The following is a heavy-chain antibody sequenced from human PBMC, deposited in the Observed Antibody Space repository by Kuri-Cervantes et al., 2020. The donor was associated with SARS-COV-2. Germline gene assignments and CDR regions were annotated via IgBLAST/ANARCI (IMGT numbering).Heavy chain of an antibody. D-gene: IGHD2-2*01. V-gene: IGHV1-18*01. CDR1: GYTFTNFA. CDR3: ARKYQLLGSKNYYYYGMDV. Sequence: ASVKVSCKASGYTFTNFAISWVRQAPGQGLEWMGWISAYNGNTNSAQRLQGRVTMTSDTSTSTAYMELSSLRSEDTAVYYCARKYQLLGSKNYYYYGMDVWGQGTTVTVSS. CDR2: ISAYNGNT. J-gene: IGHJ6*02.